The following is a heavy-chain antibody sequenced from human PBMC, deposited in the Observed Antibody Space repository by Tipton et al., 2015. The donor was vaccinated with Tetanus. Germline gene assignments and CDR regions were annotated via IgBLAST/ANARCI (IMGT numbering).Heavy chain of an antibody. CDR3: ARIGWLQQNKPAFDI. CDR1: GGSISSYY. V-gene: IGHV4-59*01. J-gene: IGHJ3*02. D-gene: IGHD6-19*01. CDR2: VHYSGST. Sequence: GLVKPSETLSLTCTVSGGSISSYYWTWIRQLPGRGLEWIGYVHYSGSTNYSPSLRSRVTLSVDTSKNQFSLKLSSVTAADTAVYYCARIGWLQQNKPAFDIWGQGTVVTVSS.